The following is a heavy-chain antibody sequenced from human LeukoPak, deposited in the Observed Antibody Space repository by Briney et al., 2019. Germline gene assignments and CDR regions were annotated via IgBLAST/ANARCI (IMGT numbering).Heavy chain of an antibody. D-gene: IGHD3-22*01. Sequence: GGSLRLSCAASGFTGSNNYVSWVRQAPGKGLEWVSGISWNSGSIGYADSVKGRFTISRDNAKNSLYLQMNSLRAEDTALYYCAKGSDYDSSGYYYVWGTFDYWGQGTLVTVSS. CDR3: AKGSDYDSSGYYYVWGTFDY. J-gene: IGHJ4*02. CDR2: ISWNSGSI. CDR1: GFTGSNNY. V-gene: IGHV3-9*01.